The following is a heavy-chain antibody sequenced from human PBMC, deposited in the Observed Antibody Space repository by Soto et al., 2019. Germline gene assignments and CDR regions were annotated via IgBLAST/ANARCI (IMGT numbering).Heavy chain of an antibody. D-gene: IGHD3-3*01. J-gene: IGHJ6*03. CDR1: GGSISSYY. V-gene: IGHV4-59*08. CDR3: ARQVKLWSGYYYYYYYMDV. Sequence: PSETLSLTCTVSGGSISSYYWSWIRQPPGKGLEWIGYIYYSGSTNYNPSLKSRVTISVDTSKNQFSLKLSSVTAADTAVYYCARQVKLWSGYYYYYYYMDVWGKGTTVTVSS. CDR2: IYYSGST.